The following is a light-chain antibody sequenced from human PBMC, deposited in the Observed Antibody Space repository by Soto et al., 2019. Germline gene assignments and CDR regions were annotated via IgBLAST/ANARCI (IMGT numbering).Light chain of an antibody. V-gene: IGLV2-8*01. CDR2: DVS. Sequence: QSALTQPPSASGSPGQSVIISCTGTSSDVGGYNYVSWYQHHPGKAPKLMIYDVSKRPSGVPDRFSGSKSGNTASLTVSGLQAEDEADYYCSSYAGSNNYVFGTGTKVTVL. CDR1: SSDVGGYNY. J-gene: IGLJ1*01. CDR3: SSYAGSNNYV.